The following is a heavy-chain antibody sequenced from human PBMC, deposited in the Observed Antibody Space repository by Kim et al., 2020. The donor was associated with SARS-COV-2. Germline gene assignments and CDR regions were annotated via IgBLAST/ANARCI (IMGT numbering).Heavy chain of an antibody. J-gene: IGHJ2*01. D-gene: IGHD3-22*01. Sequence: GESLKISCKGSGYSFTSYWIGWVRQMPGKGLEWMGISFPGDSDTGYSPSFQGKVTISADKPISTAYLQWSSLKASDTAMYYCARRKFTYYYDSSGYTNYWYFDLWGRGTLVTVSS. CDR1: GYSFTSYW. V-gene: IGHV5-51*01. CDR3: ARRKFTYYYDSSGYTNYWYFDL. CDR2: SFPGDSDT.